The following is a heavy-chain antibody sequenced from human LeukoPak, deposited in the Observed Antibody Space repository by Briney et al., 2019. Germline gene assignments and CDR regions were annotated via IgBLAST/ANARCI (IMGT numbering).Heavy chain of an antibody. CDR3: ARDRYCSGGSCLTFDY. CDR2: IRFDGNNK. J-gene: IGHJ4*02. CDR1: GFTFSNHG. V-gene: IGHV3-30*02. D-gene: IGHD2-15*01. Sequence: PGGSLRLSCAASGFTFSNHGMHWVRQAPGKGLEWVAFIRFDGNNKYYADSVKGRFTISRDNSKNTLYLQMNSLRAEDTAVYYCARDRYCSGGSCLTFDYWGQGTLVTVSS.